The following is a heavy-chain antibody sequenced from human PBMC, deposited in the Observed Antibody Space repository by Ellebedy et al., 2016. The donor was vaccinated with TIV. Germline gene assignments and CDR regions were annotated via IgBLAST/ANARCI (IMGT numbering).Heavy chain of an antibody. J-gene: IGHJ5*02. CDR2: ISPGSTYI. Sequence: GESLKISXAASGFTFKSYTMNWVRQAPGKGLEWVSSISPGSTYIYYADSVKGRFTISRDNAKNSVYLQMNSLRAEDTAVYYCASDASGSYYAEFVWFDPWGQGTLVTASS. D-gene: IGHD3-10*01. V-gene: IGHV3-21*01. CDR3: ASDASGSYYAEFVWFDP. CDR1: GFTFKSYT.